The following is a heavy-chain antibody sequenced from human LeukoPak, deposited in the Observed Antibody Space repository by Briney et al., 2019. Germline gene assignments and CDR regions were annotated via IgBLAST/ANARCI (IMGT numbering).Heavy chain of an antibody. Sequence: GGSLRLSCAASGFTFSSYAMNWVRQAPGKGLEWVSAISGSGGSTYYADSVKGRFTISRDNSKNTLYLQMNSLRAEDTAVYYCAKDYYDSSGHYHFDYWGQGTLVTVSS. CDR3: AKDYYDSSGHYHFDY. CDR1: GFTFSSYA. D-gene: IGHD3-22*01. J-gene: IGHJ4*02. V-gene: IGHV3-23*01. CDR2: ISGSGGST.